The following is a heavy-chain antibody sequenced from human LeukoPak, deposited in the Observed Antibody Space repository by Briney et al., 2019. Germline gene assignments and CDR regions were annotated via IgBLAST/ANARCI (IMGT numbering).Heavy chain of an antibody. CDR2: ISSSGSTI. J-gene: IGHJ5*02. Sequence: GGSLRLSCAASGFTFRTYSVNWVRQAPGKGLEWVSYISSSGSTIYYADSVKGRFTISRDNAKNSLYLQMNSLRAEDTAVYYCARGRGSDYYDDAFDPWGQGTLVTVSS. CDR1: GFTFRTYS. D-gene: IGHD3-22*01. CDR3: ARGRGSDYYDDAFDP. V-gene: IGHV3-48*04.